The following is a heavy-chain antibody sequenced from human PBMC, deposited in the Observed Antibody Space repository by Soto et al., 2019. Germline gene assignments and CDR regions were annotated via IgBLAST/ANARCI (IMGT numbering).Heavy chain of an antibody. CDR1: GGSFSGYY. CDR3: ARGSSSGSYCYYGMDV. D-gene: IGHD6-25*01. J-gene: IGHJ6*02. CDR2: LNHSGST. Sequence: QVQLQQWGAGLLKPSETLSLTCAVYGGSFSGYYWSWIRQPPGKGLEWIGELNHSGSTNYNPSLKRRVTISVDTSNSQCYLKLSSVTAAETAVYYCARGSSSGSYCYYGMDVWVQRTTVTVAS. V-gene: IGHV4-34*01.